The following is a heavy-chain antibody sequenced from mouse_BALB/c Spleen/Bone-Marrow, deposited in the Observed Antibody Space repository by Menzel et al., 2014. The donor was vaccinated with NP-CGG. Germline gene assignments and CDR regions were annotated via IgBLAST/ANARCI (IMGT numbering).Heavy chain of an antibody. CDR3: ARLGDGYYDALDY. J-gene: IGHJ4*01. D-gene: IGHD2-3*01. CDR1: GYAFTAYN. CDR2: IDLYNGGT. Sequence: VQLQQSEPELVKPGASVKVSCKASGYAFTAYNIYWVKQRHGKSLEWIGYIDLYNGGTSYNQKFKGKATLTVDKSSSTAYMHLNSLTSEDSAVYYCARLGDGYYDALDYWGQGTSVTVSS. V-gene: IGHV1S135*01.